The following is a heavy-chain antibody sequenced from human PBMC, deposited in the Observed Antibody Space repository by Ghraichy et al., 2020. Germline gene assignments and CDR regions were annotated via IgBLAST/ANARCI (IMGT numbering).Heavy chain of an antibody. D-gene: IGHD3-10*01. CDR3: VRDYFYSLDV. CDR1: GFTFSTSW. V-gene: IGHV3-74*01. Sequence: GGSLRLSCAASGFTFSTSWIHWVRQGPGQGLVWVSLINSDGSSTNYADSVKGRFTISRDNAKNTVYLQMNSLRAEDTAVYYCVRDYFYSLDVWGQGTTVIVSS. J-gene: IGHJ6*02. CDR2: INSDGSST.